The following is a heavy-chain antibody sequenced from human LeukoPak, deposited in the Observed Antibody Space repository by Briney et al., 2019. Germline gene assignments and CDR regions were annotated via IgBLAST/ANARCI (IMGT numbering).Heavy chain of an antibody. CDR3: ARHLPSSGWYYFDY. V-gene: IGHV5-51*01. CDR1: GYSFTSYW. D-gene: IGHD6-19*01. CDR2: IYPGDSDT. Sequence: HGESLKISCKASGYSFTSYWIGWVRQMPGKGLEWMGIIYPGDSDTRYNPSFQGQVTISADKSISTAYLQWSSLKASDTAMYYCARHLPSSGWYYFDYWGQGTLVTVSS. J-gene: IGHJ4*02.